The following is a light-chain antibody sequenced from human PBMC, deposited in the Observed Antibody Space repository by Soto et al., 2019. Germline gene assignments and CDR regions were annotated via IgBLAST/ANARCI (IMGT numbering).Light chain of an antibody. CDR1: SSDVGGYQY. V-gene: IGLV2-8*01. CDR3: CPYAGLNTVL. CDR2: AVN. Sequence: QSALTQPPSASGSPGQSVTISCTGTSSDVGGYQYVSWFQQKSGKAPKLIIYAVNERPSGVPDRFFGSKSDNTASLTVSGLQAEYEAEYYCCPYAGLNTVLFGGGTKLTVL. J-gene: IGLJ2*01.